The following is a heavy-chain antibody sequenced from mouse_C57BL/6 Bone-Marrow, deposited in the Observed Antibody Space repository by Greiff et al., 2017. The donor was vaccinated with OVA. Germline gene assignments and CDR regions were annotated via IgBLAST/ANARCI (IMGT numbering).Heavy chain of an antibody. D-gene: IGHD1-1*01. CDR2: IYPGNSDT. J-gene: IGHJ3*01. Sequence: EVKVVESGAELVKPGASVKMSCKTSGYTFTSYWMHWVKQRPGQGLEWIGAIYPGNSDTSYNQKLKGKAKLTAVTSASTAYMELSSLTNEDSAVYYCTRSPYYGSSPWFAYWGQGTLVTVSA. CDR3: TRSPYYGSSPWFAY. V-gene: IGHV1-5*01. CDR1: GYTFTSYW.